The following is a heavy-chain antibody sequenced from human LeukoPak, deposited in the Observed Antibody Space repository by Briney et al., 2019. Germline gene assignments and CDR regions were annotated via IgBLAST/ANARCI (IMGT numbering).Heavy chain of an antibody. CDR2: IYYSRST. J-gene: IGHJ4*02. D-gene: IGHD2-2*01. V-gene: IGHV4-61*01. CDR1: GGSVSSGSYY. Sequence: SETLSLTCTVSGGSVSSGSYYWSWIRQPPGKGLEWIGYIYYSRSTNYNPSLKSRVTISVDTSKNQFSLKLSSVTAADTAVYYCASYPAAPAYWGQGTLVTLSS. CDR3: ASYPAAPAY.